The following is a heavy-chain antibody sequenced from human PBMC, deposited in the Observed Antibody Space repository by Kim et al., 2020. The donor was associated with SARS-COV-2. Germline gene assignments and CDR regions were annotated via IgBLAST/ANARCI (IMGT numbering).Heavy chain of an antibody. V-gene: IGHV3-23*01. D-gene: IGHD6-19*01. CDR3: ARPARRTQWLAPFDY. Sequence: SVKGWFTIARDNSKHTLYLQMNRLRAEDTAVYYCARPARRTQWLAPFDYWGQGTLVTVSS. J-gene: IGHJ4*02.